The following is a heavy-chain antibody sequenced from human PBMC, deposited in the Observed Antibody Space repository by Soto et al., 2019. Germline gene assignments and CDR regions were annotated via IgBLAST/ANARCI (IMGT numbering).Heavy chain of an antibody. CDR1: GYTPTELS. V-gene: IGHV1-24*01. J-gene: IGHJ4*02. CDR3: AALQTPIAVAGRNSDY. CDR2: FDPEDGET. D-gene: IGHD6-19*01. Sequence: GASVKVSCKVSGYTPTELSMHWVRQAPGKGLEWMGGFDPEDGETIYAQKFQGRVTMTEDTSTDTAYMELSSLRSEDTAVYYCAALQTPIAVAGRNSDYWGQGTLVTVSS.